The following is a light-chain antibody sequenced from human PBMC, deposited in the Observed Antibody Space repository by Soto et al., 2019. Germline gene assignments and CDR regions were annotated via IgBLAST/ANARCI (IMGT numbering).Light chain of an antibody. J-gene: IGKJ4*01. CDR3: QQYDNHNLNVT. CDR1: QDISNY. CDR2: DPS. Sequence: DIQMTQSPSSLSASVGDRVTITCQASQDISNYLNWYQQKPGKAPKLLIYDPSNLETGVPSRFIGSGSATDFTFTISSQQPEDIATYYCQQYDNHNLNVTFGGGTKVEIK. V-gene: IGKV1-33*01.